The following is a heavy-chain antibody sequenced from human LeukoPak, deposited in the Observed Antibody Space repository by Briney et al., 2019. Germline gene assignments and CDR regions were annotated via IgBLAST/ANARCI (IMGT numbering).Heavy chain of an antibody. V-gene: IGHV4-4*07. J-gene: IGHJ4*02. CDR1: GGSISSYY. D-gene: IGHD4-17*01. Sequence: PSETLSLTCTVSGGSISSYYWSWIRQPAGKGLEWIGRIYTSGSTYYNPSLKSRVTISVDTSKNQFSLKLSSVTAADTAVYYCARTYGDPAGEKYYFDYWGQGTLVTVSS. CDR3: ARTYGDPAGEKYYFDY. CDR2: IYTSGST.